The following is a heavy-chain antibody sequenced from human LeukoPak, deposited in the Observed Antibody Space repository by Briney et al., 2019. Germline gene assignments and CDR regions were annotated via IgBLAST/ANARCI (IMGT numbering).Heavy chain of an antibody. J-gene: IGHJ4*02. D-gene: IGHD3-22*01. CDR3: ARDLPTRDYYDSSGYYRY. Sequence: GASVKVSCKASGYTFTSYGIGWVRQAPGQGLEWMGWISAYNGNTNYAQKLQGRVTMTTDTSTSTAYMELRSLRSDDTAVYYCARDLPTRDYYDSSGYYRYWGQGTLVTVSS. CDR2: ISAYNGNT. V-gene: IGHV1-18*01. CDR1: GYTFTSYG.